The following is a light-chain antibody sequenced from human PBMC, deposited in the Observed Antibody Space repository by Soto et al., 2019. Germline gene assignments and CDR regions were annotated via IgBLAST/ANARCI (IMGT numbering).Light chain of an antibody. Sequence: DIQITQSPSSLSASVEDRVTITCRASQTINNYLNWYQQRPGKAPKLLIYGASTLQSGVPSRLSGSGPGTDFTLSISSLQPEDFAIYYCQHSYFTLLTFGGGTNLEMK. CDR1: QTINNY. J-gene: IGKJ4*01. CDR2: GAS. CDR3: QHSYFTLLT. V-gene: IGKV1-39*01.